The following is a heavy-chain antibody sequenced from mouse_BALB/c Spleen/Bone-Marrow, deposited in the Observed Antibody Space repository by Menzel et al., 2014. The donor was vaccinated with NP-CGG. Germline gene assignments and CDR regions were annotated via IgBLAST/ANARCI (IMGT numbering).Heavy chain of an antibody. J-gene: IGHJ3*01. V-gene: IGHV14-3*02. Sequence: EVQLQQSGAELVKPGASVKLSCTASGFNIKDTYMHWVKQRPEQGLEWIGRIDPANGNTKYDPKFQGKATITADTSSNTAYLQLSSLTSEDTAVYYCAMYYYGNSLVAYWGQGTLVTVSA. CDR1: GFNIKDTY. D-gene: IGHD1-1*01. CDR2: IDPANGNT. CDR3: AMYYYGNSLVAY.